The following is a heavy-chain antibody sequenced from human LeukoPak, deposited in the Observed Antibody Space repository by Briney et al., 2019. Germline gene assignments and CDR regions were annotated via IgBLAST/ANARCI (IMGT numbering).Heavy chain of an antibody. CDR3: AKDSSTGWYYFDY. D-gene: IGHD2-2*01. CDR2: ISYDESNK. V-gene: IGHV3-30*18. J-gene: IGHJ4*02. Sequence: GGSLRLSCAASGFTLRSHGMHWVRQAPGKGLEWVAVISYDESNKHYADSVKGRFTISRDTSRNTLYLQMDSLRAEDTALYYCAKDSSTGWYYFDYWGQGTVVTVSS. CDR1: GFTLRSHG.